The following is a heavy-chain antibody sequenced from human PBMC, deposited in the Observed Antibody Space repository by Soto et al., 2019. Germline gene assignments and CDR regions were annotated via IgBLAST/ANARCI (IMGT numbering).Heavy chain of an antibody. J-gene: IGHJ6*02. CDR2: INHSGST. V-gene: IGHV4-34*01. Sequence: QVQLQQWGARLLKPSETLSLTCAVYGGSFSGYYWSWIRQPPGKGLEWIGEINHSGSTNYNPSLKSRVTISVDTSKNQFSLKLSSVTAADTAVYYCARGKTIFGVVDYGMDVWGQGTTVTVSS. CDR1: GGSFSGYY. CDR3: ARGKTIFGVVDYGMDV. D-gene: IGHD3-3*01.